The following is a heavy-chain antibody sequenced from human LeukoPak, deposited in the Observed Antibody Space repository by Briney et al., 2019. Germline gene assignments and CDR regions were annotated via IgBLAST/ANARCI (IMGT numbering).Heavy chain of an antibody. CDR1: GDSLRRTSYH. CDR3: ARRLRAGVFYY. D-gene: IGHD6-19*01. V-gene: IGHV4-39*01. Sequence: PSETLSLTCTVCGDSLRRTSYHWARIRQPPGKGLEWIGTIDYTGSTDHNPSLKTRVTISVDTSNNQFSLKLSSVTAAHTAIYFCARRLRAGVFYYWGQGTLVTVSS. J-gene: IGHJ4*02. CDR2: IDYTGST.